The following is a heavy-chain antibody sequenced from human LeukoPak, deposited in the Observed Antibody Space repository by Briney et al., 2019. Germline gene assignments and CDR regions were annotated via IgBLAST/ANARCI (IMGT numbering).Heavy chain of an antibody. V-gene: IGHV3-74*01. Sequence: GGSLRLSCAASGFTFSSYWMHWVRQAPGEGLVWVSRINSDGSSTSYADSVKGRFTISRDNAKNTLYLQMNSLRAEDTAVYYCARDRRDGGDYFDYWGQGTLVTVSS. J-gene: IGHJ4*02. D-gene: IGHD3-16*01. CDR1: GFTFSSYW. CDR3: ARDRRDGGDYFDY. CDR2: INSDGSST.